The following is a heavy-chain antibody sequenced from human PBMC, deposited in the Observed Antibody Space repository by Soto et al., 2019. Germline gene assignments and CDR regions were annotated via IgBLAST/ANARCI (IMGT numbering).Heavy chain of an antibody. J-gene: IGHJ4*02. V-gene: IGHV3-30*03. D-gene: IGHD3-22*01. Sequence: GGSLRLSCVASGFTFSSYGMHWVRQAPGKGLEWVAVISNDGSNKYYADSVKGRFTISRDNSKNTLFLQMNSLRVEDTAVYYCTTNSYMTTIVVSFDHLGKGSVITVSS. CDR3: TTNSYMTTIVVSFDH. CDR1: GFTFSSYG. CDR2: ISNDGSNK.